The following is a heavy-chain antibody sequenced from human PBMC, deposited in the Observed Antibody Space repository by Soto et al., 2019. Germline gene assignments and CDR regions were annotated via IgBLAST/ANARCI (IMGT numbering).Heavy chain of an antibody. CDR3: ARVGCSSTSCMFDYYYYGMDV. D-gene: IGHD2-2*01. Sequence: ASVKVSCKTSGYTFSSFGISWVRQAPGQGLEWMGWISTYNGNTSYERKLQGRVTMTTDTSTSTGYMELRSLRSDDTAVYYCARVGCSSTSCMFDYYYYGMDVWGQGTTVTVSS. J-gene: IGHJ6*02. CDR2: ISTYNGNT. V-gene: IGHV1-18*01. CDR1: GYTFSSFG.